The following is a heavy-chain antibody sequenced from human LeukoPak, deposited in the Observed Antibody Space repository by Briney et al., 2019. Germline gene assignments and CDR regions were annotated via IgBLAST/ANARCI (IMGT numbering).Heavy chain of an antibody. CDR3: VRDHDYYFGY. D-gene: IGHD3-16*01. J-gene: IGHJ4*02. CDR1: GFTLSSYN. V-gene: IGHV3-48*02. Sequence: GGSLRLSCAASGFTLSSYNMNWVRQAPGKGLEWISYITTSIDIISYADSVKGRFTISRDNAKNSLYLQMDSLRDEDTAVYYCVRDHDYYFGYWGQGILVTVSS. CDR2: ITTSIDII.